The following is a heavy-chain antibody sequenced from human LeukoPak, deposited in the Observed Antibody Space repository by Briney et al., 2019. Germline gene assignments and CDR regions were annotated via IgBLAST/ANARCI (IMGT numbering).Heavy chain of an antibody. D-gene: IGHD2-15*01. V-gene: IGHV4-34*01. CDR1: GDSISSYY. Sequence: SETLSLTCTVSGDSISSYYWNWIRQPPGKGLEWIGEINHSGSTNYNPSLKSRVTISVDTSKNQFSLKLSSVTAADTAVYYCARRYCSGGSCYFGYWGQGTLVTVSS. J-gene: IGHJ4*02. CDR2: INHSGST. CDR3: ARRYCSGGSCYFGY.